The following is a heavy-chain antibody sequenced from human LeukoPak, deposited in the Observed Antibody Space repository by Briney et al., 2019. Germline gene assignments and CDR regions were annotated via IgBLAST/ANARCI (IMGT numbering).Heavy chain of an antibody. J-gene: IGHJ6*04. CDR3: AREVKFRAAAGRMLGMDG. V-gene: IGHV3-30*03. CDR1: GFTFSDHY. Sequence: GGSLRLSCAASGFTFSDHYMDWVRQAPGKGLEWVAVIPYDGSNKYYADSVKGRFTISRDNSKNTLYLQMNSLRAEDTAVYYCAREVKFRAAAGRMLGMDGWGKGTTVTVSS. D-gene: IGHD6-13*01. CDR2: IPYDGSNK.